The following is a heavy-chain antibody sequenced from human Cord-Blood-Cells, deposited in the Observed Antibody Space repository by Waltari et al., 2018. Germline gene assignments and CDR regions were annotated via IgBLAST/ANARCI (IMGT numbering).Heavy chain of an antibody. CDR3: ARDLGGGYYYFDY. CDR1: GGSTRSSNW. D-gene: IGHD3-22*01. V-gene: IGHV4-4*02. Sequence: VQLQESGPGLVKPLCTLTLTCAVSGGSTRSSNWWCLVRQPPGKRLEWIGEIYHSGSTNYNPSLKSRVTISVDKSKNQFSLKLSSVTAADTAVYYCARDLGGGYYYFDYWGQGTLVTVSS. CDR2: IYHSGST. J-gene: IGHJ4*02.